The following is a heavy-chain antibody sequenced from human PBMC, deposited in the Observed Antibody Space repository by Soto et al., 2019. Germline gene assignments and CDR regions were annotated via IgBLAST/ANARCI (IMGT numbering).Heavy chain of an antibody. J-gene: IGHJ1*01. CDR1: GGSISSGGYY. V-gene: IGHV4-31*03. Sequence: SETLSLTCTVSGGSISSGGYYWSWIRQHPGKGLEWIGYINYSGSTNYNPSLKSRVTISVDTSKNQFSLKLSSVTAADTAVYYCAIISRLRRSLFKSELYFQHWGQGTLVTVSS. D-gene: IGHD5-12*01. CDR2: INYSGST. CDR3: AIISRLRRSLFKSELYFQH.